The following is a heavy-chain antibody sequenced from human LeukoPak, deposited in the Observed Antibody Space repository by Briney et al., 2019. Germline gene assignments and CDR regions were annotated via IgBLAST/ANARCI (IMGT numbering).Heavy chain of an antibody. V-gene: IGHV3-30-3*02. D-gene: IGHD3-10*01. CDR1: GFTFSSYA. CDR2: ISYDGSNK. Sequence: GGSLRLSCAASGFTFSSYAMHWVRQAPGKGLEWVAVISYDGSNKYYADSVKGRFSISRDNSKNTMYLQMNSLRAEDTAVYYCAKLWFGDLFPDAFDIWGQGTMVTVSS. J-gene: IGHJ3*02. CDR3: AKLWFGDLFPDAFDI.